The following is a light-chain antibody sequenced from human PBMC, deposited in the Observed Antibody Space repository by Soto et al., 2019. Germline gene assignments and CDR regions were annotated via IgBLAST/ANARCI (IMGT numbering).Light chain of an antibody. CDR3: SSFTISSTLV. CDR1: SSDVGSYNR. Sequence: QSALTQPPSVSGSPGQSVTISCTGTSSDVGSYNRVSWYQQPPGTAPKLIIYEVSNRPSGVPDRFSGSKSGNTASLTISGLQAEDEGDYYCSSFTISSTLVFGGGTKLTVL. J-gene: IGLJ2*01. V-gene: IGLV2-18*02. CDR2: EVS.